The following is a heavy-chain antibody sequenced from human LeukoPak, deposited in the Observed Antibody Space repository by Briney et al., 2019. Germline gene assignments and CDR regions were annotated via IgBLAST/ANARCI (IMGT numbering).Heavy chain of an antibody. D-gene: IGHD1-26*01. CDR1: GFTFRDYY. J-gene: IGHJ5*02. CDR3: ARGGIVGSRTNWFDP. CDR2: ISSGGSPI. Sequence: GGSLRLSCAASGFTFRDYYMIWIRQAPGKGLEWVSYISSGGSPIYYADSVKGRFTISRDNANNSLYLQMNGLRVEDTAVYYCARGGIVGSRTNWFDPWGQGILVTVSS. V-gene: IGHV3-11*04.